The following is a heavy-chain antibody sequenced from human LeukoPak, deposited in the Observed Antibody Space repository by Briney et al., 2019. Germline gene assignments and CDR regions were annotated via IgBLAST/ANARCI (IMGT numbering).Heavy chain of an antibody. CDR2: TSSRSSNM. D-gene: IGHD7-27*01. CDR1: GFTFSSYW. V-gene: IGHV3-21*01. CDR3: ARGNWGSVYYYGMDV. J-gene: IGHJ6*02. Sequence: GGSLRLSCAASGFTFSSYWMSWVRQAPGKGLEWVSSTSSRSSNMYYADSVKGRFTISRDNAKNSMYMQMNSLRVEDTAVYYCARGNWGSVYYYGMDVWGQGTTVTVSS.